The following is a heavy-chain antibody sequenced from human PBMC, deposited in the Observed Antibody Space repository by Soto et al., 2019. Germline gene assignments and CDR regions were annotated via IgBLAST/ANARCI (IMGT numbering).Heavy chain of an antibody. V-gene: IGHV3-74*01. CDR3: TRGPRPISTGTGAY. D-gene: IGHD3-10*01. J-gene: IGHJ4*02. Sequence: SGGSLRLSCAASGFIFKMYWMHWVRQSPGKGLVWISRIYNDGTYSDYADSVRGRFTISRDNVNDTLYLQMNNLRAEDSGLYYRTRGPRPISTGTGAYWGQGTQVTVSS. CDR2: IYNDGTYS. CDR1: GFIFKMYW.